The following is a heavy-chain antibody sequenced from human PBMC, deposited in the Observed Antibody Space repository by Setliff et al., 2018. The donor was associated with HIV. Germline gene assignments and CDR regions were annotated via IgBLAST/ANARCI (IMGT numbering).Heavy chain of an antibody. CDR2: IKQDGKEK. CDR3: ARDCPGGYFDC. V-gene: IGHV3-7*01. CDR1: GFNFKNAW. D-gene: IGHD1-26*01. J-gene: IGHJ4*02. Sequence: GGSLRLSCAGSGFNFKNAWMSWLRQAPGKGLEWVANIKQDGKEKEYADFAKGRFTISRDNARNSVYLQMNSLRAEDTAVYYCARDCPGGYFDCWGQGTLVTVSS.